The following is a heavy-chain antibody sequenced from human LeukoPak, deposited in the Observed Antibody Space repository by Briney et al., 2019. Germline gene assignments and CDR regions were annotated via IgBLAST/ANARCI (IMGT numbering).Heavy chain of an antibody. Sequence: ASVKVPCQASGYTFTGYYMHWVRQAPGQGLEWMGWINPNSGGTNYAQKFQGRVTTTRDTSISTAYMELSRLRSDDTAVYYCARQWTGNTLDYWGQGTLVTVSS. CDR3: ARQWTGNTLDY. V-gene: IGHV1-2*02. CDR2: INPNSGGT. J-gene: IGHJ4*02. CDR1: GYTFTGYY. D-gene: IGHD1-7*01.